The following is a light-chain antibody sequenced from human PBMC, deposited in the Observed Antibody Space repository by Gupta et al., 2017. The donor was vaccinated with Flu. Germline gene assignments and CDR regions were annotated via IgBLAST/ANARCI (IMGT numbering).Light chain of an antibody. CDR3: QQYYRTPPYT. Sequence: LGERATIDCKSSQSLLFSSNNKSCLAWYQQKPGQSPKLLIYWASTRESGVPDRFSGSGTGTHFTLSISSLQAEDVAVYYCQQYYRTPPYTFGQGTKLEIK. CDR2: WAS. J-gene: IGKJ2*01. V-gene: IGKV4-1*01. CDR1: QSLLFSSNNKSC.